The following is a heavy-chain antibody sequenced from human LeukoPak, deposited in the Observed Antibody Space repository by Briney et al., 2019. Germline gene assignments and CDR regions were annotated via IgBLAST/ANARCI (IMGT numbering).Heavy chain of an antibody. J-gene: IGHJ5*02. CDR3: AAETIFGVVNRWRWFDP. Sequence: ASVKVSCKASGFTFTSSAVQWVRQARGQRLEWIGWIVVGSGNTSYAQKFQERVTITRDMSTSTAYMELSSLRSEDTAVYYCAAETIFGVVNRWRWFDPWGQGTLVTVSS. V-gene: IGHV1-58*01. CDR1: GFTFTSSA. D-gene: IGHD3-3*01. CDR2: IVVGSGNT.